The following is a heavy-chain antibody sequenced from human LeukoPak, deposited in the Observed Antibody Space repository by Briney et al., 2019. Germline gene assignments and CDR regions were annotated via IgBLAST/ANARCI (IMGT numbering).Heavy chain of an antibody. D-gene: IGHD3-10*02. Sequence: SETLSLTCAVYGGSFSGYYWSWIRQPPGKGLEWIGEINHSGSTNYNPSLKSRVTISVDTSKNQFSLKLSSVTAADTAVYYCARIGYYSVLHHFGGDVWGKGTTVTVSS. CDR3: ARIGYYSVLHHFGGDV. J-gene: IGHJ6*04. V-gene: IGHV4-34*01. CDR1: GGSFSGYY. CDR2: INHSGST.